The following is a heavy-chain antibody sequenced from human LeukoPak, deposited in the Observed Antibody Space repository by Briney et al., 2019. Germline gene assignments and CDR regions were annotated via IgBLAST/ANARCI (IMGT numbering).Heavy chain of an antibody. J-gene: IGHJ6*03. D-gene: IGHD4-17*01. V-gene: IGHV4-39*01. CDR3: ASYYGDYGVSYYYYMDV. Sequence: PSETLSLTCTVSGGSISSYYWSWIRQPPGKGLEWIGSIYYSGSTYYNPSLKSRVTISVDTSKNQFSLKLSSVTAADTAVYYCASYYGDYGVSYYYYMDVWGKGTTVTVSS. CDR1: GGSISSYY. CDR2: IYYSGST.